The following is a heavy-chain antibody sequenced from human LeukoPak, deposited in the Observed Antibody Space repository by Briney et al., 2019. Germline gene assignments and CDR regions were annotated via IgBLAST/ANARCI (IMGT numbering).Heavy chain of an antibody. CDR1: GASIRSNSFY. Sequence: SETLSLTCTVSGASIRSNSFYWGWIRQAPGKGLEWIGTIYYNGDTFYNPSLKSRVTMSVDTSASQFSLKLSSVTAADTAVYYCSVLRYRHYLWFDSWGQGTLVSVSS. CDR3: SVLRYRHYLWFDS. CDR2: IYYNGDT. V-gene: IGHV4-39*01. J-gene: IGHJ5*01. D-gene: IGHD3-16*02.